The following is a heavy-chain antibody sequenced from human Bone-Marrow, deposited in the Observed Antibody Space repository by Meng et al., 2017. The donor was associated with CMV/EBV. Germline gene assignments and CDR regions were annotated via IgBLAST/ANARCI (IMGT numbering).Heavy chain of an antibody. V-gene: IGHV3-21*01. CDR1: GFTFSSYS. CDR3: ARDRPDNFWSGYSPGGMDV. D-gene: IGHD3-3*01. J-gene: IGHJ6*02. CDR2: ISSSSSYI. Sequence: SCAASGFTFSSYSMNWVRQAPGKGLEWVSSISSSSSYIYYADSVKGRFTISRDNAKNSLYLQMNSLRAEDTAVYYCARDRPDNFWSGYSPGGMDVWGQGTTVTVSS.